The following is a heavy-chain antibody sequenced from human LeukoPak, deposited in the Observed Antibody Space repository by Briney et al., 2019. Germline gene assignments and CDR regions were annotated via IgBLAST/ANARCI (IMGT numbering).Heavy chain of an antibody. CDR2: INPNSGGT. J-gene: IGHJ5*02. V-gene: IGHV1-2*02. D-gene: IGHD3-10*01. CDR1: GYTFTGYY. CDR3: ARDVGENNWFDP. Sequence: ASVKVSCKASGYTFTGYYMHWVRQAPGQGLEWMGWINPNSGGTNYAQKFQGRVTMTRDTSISTAYMELSRPRSDDTAVYYCARDVGENNWFDPWGQGTLVTVSS.